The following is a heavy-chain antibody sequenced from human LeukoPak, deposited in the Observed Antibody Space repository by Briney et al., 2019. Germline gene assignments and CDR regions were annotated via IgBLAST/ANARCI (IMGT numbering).Heavy chain of an antibody. CDR3: ARGRSWSGGGYMDV. D-gene: IGHD3-10*01. V-gene: IGHV1-2*02. CDR1: GYTLTAYY. J-gene: IGHJ6*03. Sequence: GSVKVSCQASGYTLTAYYIHWVRQAPGQGLEWMGWINPNNGGTNSAKKLQGRVSMTSDTSISTAYMELSGLRSDDTALYSCARGRSWSGGGYMDVWGKGTTVTVSS. CDR2: INPNNGGT.